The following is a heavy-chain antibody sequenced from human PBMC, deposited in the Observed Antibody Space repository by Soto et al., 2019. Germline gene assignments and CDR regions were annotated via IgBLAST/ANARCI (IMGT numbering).Heavy chain of an antibody. J-gene: IGHJ6*03. CDR3: ASLGSSLYYYYMDV. Sequence: GGSLRLSCAASGFTFSSYGMHWVRQAPGKGLEWVAVIWYDGSNKYYADSVKGRFTISRDNSKNTLYLQMNSLRAEDTAVYYCASLGSSLYYYYMDVWGKGTTVTVSS. CDR1: GFTFSSYG. V-gene: IGHV3-33*01. D-gene: IGHD6-13*01. CDR2: IWYDGSNK.